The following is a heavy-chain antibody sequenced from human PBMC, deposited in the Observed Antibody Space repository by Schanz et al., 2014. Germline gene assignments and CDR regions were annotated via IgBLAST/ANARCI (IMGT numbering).Heavy chain of an antibody. CDR3: AKDPSHGDYDYYFDY. D-gene: IGHD3-22*01. J-gene: IGHJ4*02. Sequence: AQLLVSGGGLVQPGGSLRLSCAASGFTFSTYAMSWVRQAPGKGLEWVSAISGSGGSTYYADSVKGRFTISRDNSKNTLYLQMNSLRAEDTAVYYCAKDPSHGDYDYYFDYWGQGTLVTVSS. CDR1: GFTFSTYA. V-gene: IGHV3-23*01. CDR2: ISGSGGST.